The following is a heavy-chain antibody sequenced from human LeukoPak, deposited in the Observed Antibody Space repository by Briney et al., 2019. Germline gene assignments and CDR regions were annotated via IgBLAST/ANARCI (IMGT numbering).Heavy chain of an antibody. CDR1: GFTFSSYA. CDR3: ASLFGIAAAGTPDY. V-gene: IGHV3-30-3*01. D-gene: IGHD6-13*01. Sequence: GRSLRLSCAASGFTFSSYAVHWVRQAPGKGLEWVAVISYDGSNKYYADSVKGRFTISRDNSKNTLYLQMNSLRAEDTAVYYCASLFGIAAAGTPDYWGQGTLVTVSS. J-gene: IGHJ4*02. CDR2: ISYDGSNK.